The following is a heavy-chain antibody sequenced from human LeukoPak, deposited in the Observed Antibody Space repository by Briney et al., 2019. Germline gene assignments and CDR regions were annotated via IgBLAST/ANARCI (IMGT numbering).Heavy chain of an antibody. J-gene: IGHJ4*02. D-gene: IGHD3-22*01. V-gene: IGHV7-4-1*02. CDR3: ARESHDSSGYYGLNY. CDR1: GYTFTGYY. Sequence: GASVKVSCKASGYTFTGYYMHWVRQAPGQGLEWMGWINTNTGNPTYAQGFTGRFVFSLDTSVSTAYPQISSLKAEDTAVYYCARESHDSSGYYGLNYWGQGTLVTVSS. CDR2: INTNTGNP.